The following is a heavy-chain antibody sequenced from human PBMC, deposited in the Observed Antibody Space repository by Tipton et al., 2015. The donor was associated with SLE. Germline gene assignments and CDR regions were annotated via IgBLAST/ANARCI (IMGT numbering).Heavy chain of an antibody. CDR1: GGSISSSSYY. D-gene: IGHD6-6*01. CDR2: IYYSGST. Sequence: SLTCTVSGGSISSSSYYWGWIRQPPGKGLEWIGSIYYSGSTNYNPSLKSRVTISVGTSKNQFSLKLSSVTAADTAVYYCARGESRSYIAARLGFDYWGQGTLVTVSS. CDR3: ARGESRSYIAARLGFDY. J-gene: IGHJ4*02. V-gene: IGHV4-39*07.